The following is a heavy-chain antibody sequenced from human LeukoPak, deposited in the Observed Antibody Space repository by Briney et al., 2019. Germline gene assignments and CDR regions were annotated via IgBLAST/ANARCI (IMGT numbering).Heavy chain of an antibody. V-gene: IGHV3-23*01. Sequence: GGSLRLSCAASGFTFSSYAMSWVRQAPRKGLEWVSAISGSGGSTYYADSVKGRFTISRDNSKNTLYLQMNSLRAEDTAVYYCAKSALPWYYYDSSGYFDYWGQGTLVTVSS. CDR2: ISGSGGST. J-gene: IGHJ4*02. D-gene: IGHD3-22*01. CDR1: GFTFSSYA. CDR3: AKSALPWYYYDSSGYFDY.